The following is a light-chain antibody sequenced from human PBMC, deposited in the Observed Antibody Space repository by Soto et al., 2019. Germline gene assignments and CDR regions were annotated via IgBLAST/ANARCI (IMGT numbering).Light chain of an antibody. CDR3: QQLSGYPIT. Sequence: DIHLTPFPSFPFPSFVDKAPTTSPASQGIRNYLAWYQQKAGQAPKLVFNVASSLQSGVPSRFSGSGSGTEFTLTVSSLQPEDFATYYCQQLSGYPITFGQGTRLEIK. V-gene: IGKV1-9*01. CDR1: QGIRNY. J-gene: IGKJ5*01. CDR2: VAS.